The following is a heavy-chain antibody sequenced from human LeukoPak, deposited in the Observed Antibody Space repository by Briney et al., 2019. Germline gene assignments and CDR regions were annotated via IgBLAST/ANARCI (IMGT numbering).Heavy chain of an antibody. CDR3: AKDRSYGAFEI. J-gene: IGHJ3*02. D-gene: IGHD3-10*01. CDR2: LSGSGGRT. V-gene: IGHV3-23*01. CDR1: GFTFSNHG. Sequence: GGSLRLSCAASGFTFSNHGMNWVRQDPGKRLEWVSGLSGSGGRTYYADSVKGRFTISRDNSKNTVYLQMNSLRAEDTAVYYCAKDRSYGAFEIWGQGTMVTVSS.